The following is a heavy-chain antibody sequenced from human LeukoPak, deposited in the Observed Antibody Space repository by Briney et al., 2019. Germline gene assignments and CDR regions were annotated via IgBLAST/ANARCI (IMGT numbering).Heavy chain of an antibody. CDR3: ARGLRSYYDY. V-gene: IGHV4-59*12. CDR2: IYYSGST. J-gene: IGHJ4*02. CDR1: GGSISSYY. Sequence: SETLSLTCTVSGGSISSYYWSWIRQPPGKGLEWIGDIYYSGSTNYNPSLKSRVTISVDTSKNQFSLKLSSVTAADTAVYYCARGLRSYYDYWGQGTLVTVSS.